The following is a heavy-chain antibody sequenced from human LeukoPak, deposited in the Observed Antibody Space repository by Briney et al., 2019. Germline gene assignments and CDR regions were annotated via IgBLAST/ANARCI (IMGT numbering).Heavy chain of an antibody. CDR3: ARDIDYGSNSWSSMNFGWKTPDALDI. CDR1: GFTFSSYA. CDR2: IPGSGGAT. Sequence: PGGSLRLSCEASGFTFSSYAIRWVRQAPGTGLEWVSSIPGSGGATYYVDSVRGRFSISRDNSKNTLFLQMNSLRAEDTALYHCARDIDYGSNSWSSMNFGWKTPDALDIWGQGTMVTVSS. D-gene: IGHD4-23*01. V-gene: IGHV3-23*01. J-gene: IGHJ3*02.